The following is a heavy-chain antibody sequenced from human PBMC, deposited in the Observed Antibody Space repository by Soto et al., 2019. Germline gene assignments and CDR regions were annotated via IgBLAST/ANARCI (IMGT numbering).Heavy chain of an antibody. D-gene: IGHD2-2*01. Sequence: PSETLSLTCTVSGGSISSYYWSWIRQPPGKGLEWIGYIYYSGSTNYNPSLKSRVTISVDTSKNQFSLKLSSVTAADTAVYYCARVPAAITPHFHYWGQGTLVTVPS. V-gene: IGHV4-59*08. J-gene: IGHJ4*02. CDR1: GGSISSYY. CDR2: IYYSGST. CDR3: ARVPAAITPHFHY.